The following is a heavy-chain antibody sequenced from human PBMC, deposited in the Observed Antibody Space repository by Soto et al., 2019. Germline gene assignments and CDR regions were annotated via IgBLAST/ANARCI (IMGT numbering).Heavy chain of an antibody. V-gene: IGHV4-34*01. J-gene: IGHJ6*03. CDR2: INHSGST. CDR3: ARASLLLWFGETRPNTYYYYYYMDV. D-gene: IGHD3-10*01. CDR1: GGSFSGYY. Sequence: NPSETLSLTCAVYGGSFSGYYWSWIRQPPGKGLEWIGEINHSGSTNYNPSLKSRVTISVDTSKNQFSLKLSSVTAADTAVYYCARASLLLWFGETRPNTYYYYYYMDVWGKGTTVTVSS.